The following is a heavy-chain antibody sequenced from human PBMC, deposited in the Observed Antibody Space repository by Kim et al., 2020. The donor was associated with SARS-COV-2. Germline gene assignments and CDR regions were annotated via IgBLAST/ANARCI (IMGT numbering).Heavy chain of an antibody. V-gene: IGHV3-23*01. Sequence: DAVKGRFTISRDNSQTPLYLQMTILRAEDTAVYYCALQIVVVITARIDYWGQGTLVTVSS. D-gene: IGHD3-22*01. CDR3: ALQIVVVITARIDY. J-gene: IGHJ4*02.